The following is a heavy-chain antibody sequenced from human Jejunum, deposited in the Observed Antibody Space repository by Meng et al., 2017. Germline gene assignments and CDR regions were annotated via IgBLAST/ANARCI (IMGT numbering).Heavy chain of an antibody. CDR2: ISLSGGST. CDR1: GFTFNKYA. Sequence: VKVVESGGILVQPGESLRLSCEASGFTFNKYAMSWVRQAPGKGLEWVSVISLSGGSTYYADSVKGRFSISRDNSKDMLYLQMNSLRVDDTAVYFCAKSSGTYNRGADYWGQGTLVTVSS. V-gene: IGHV3-23*04. J-gene: IGHJ4*02. D-gene: IGHD1-26*01. CDR3: AKSSGTYNRGADY.